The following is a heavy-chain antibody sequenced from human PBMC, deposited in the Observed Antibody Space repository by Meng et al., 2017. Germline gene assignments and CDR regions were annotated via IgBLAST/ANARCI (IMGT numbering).Heavy chain of an antibody. CDR1: GGPFSGYY. Sequence: SETLSLTCAVYGGPFSGYYWSWIRQPPGKGLEWIGEINHSGSTNYNPSLKSRVTISVDTSKNQFSLKLSSVTAADTAVYYCARAVLYYGSGIGGMDVWGQGTTVTVSS. J-gene: IGHJ6*02. D-gene: IGHD3-10*01. V-gene: IGHV4-34*01. CDR2: INHSGST. CDR3: ARAVLYYGSGIGGMDV.